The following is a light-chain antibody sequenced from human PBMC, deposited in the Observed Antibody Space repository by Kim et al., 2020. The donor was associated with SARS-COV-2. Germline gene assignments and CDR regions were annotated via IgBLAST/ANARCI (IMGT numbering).Light chain of an antibody. CDR1: NNKVGDQG. Sequence: QTGTLTCTGNNNKVGDQGAAWRQQHRGHPPKLLSYRNNNRPSGISERLSASRSGNTASLTITGLQAEDEADYYCSAWDRSLSAWVFGGGTQLTVL. CDR2: RNN. J-gene: IGLJ3*02. CDR3: SAWDRSLSAWV. V-gene: IGLV10-54*01.